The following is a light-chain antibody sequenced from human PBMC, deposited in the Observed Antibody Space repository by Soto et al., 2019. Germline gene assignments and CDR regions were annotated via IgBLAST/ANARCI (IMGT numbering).Light chain of an antibody. Sequence: EIVRTQSPATLSVSPGERATLSCRASQSVSSNLAWYQQKPGQAPRLLIYGASTRATGIPARFSGSGSGTEFTLTISSLQSEDFAVYYCQQYNNWPRPFGQGTKVEIK. V-gene: IGKV3-15*01. CDR3: QQYNNWPRP. J-gene: IGKJ1*01. CDR2: GAS. CDR1: QSVSSN.